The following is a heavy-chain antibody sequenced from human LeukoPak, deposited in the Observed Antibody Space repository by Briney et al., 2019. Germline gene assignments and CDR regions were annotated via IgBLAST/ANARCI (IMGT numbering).Heavy chain of an antibody. D-gene: IGHD1-26*01. CDR3: ARSNTVGADLSFDS. Sequence: PSETLSLTCTVSGGSISSYYWSWIRQPPGKGLEWIGYIYYSGRTNYNPSLKSRFTISVDTSRNQFSLKLSSVTAADTAVYYCARSNTVGADLSFDSWGQGTLVTVSS. CDR1: GGSISSYY. V-gene: IGHV4-59*01. CDR2: IYYSGRT. J-gene: IGHJ4*02.